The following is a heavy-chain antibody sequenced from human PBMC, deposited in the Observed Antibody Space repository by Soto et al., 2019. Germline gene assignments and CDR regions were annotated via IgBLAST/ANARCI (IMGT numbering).Heavy chain of an antibody. CDR3: AKGGALLCFGESDYFDY. CDR1: GFTFSSYA. V-gene: IGHV3-23*01. D-gene: IGHD3-10*01. J-gene: IGHJ4*02. CDR2: ISGSGGST. Sequence: EVQLLESGGGLVQPGGSLRLSCAASGFTFSSYAMSWVRQAPGKGLEWVSAISGSGGSTYYADSVKGRFTISRDNSKNTLYLQMNSLRAEDTAVYYCAKGGALLCFGESDYFDYWGQGTLVTVSS.